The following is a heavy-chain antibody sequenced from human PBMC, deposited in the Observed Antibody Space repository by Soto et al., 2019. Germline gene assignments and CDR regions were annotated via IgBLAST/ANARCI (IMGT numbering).Heavy chain of an antibody. V-gene: IGHV4-4*02. D-gene: IGHD3-10*01. Sequence: SETLSLTCAVSGGSISSSNWWSWVRQPPGKGLEWIGEIYHSGNTNYNPSLKSRVTMAVDKSRNQFSLKLSSVTATDTAVYYCARRWGEGRVDYWGQGTLVTVSS. CDR3: ARRWGEGRVDY. CDR2: IYHSGNT. CDR1: GGSISSSNW. J-gene: IGHJ4*02.